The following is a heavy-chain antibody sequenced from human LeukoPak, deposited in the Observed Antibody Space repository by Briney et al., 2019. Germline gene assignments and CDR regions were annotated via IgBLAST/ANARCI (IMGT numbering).Heavy chain of an antibody. CDR1: GFTFNSYE. Sequence: GGSLRLSCAASGFTFNSYEMNWVRQAPGKGLEWVSYISGGGETTYYADSVKGRFTIFRDNTKNSLFLQMNSLRAEDTAVYYCARDRGGGEPFDYWGQGTLVTVSS. CDR2: ISGGGETT. J-gene: IGHJ4*02. D-gene: IGHD3-16*01. V-gene: IGHV3-48*03. CDR3: ARDRGGGEPFDY.